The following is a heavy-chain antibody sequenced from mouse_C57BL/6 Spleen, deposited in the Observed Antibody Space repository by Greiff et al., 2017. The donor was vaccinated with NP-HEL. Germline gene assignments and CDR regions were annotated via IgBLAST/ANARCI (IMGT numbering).Heavy chain of an antibody. Sequence: QVTLKVSGAELVRPGASVTLSCKASGYTFTDYEMHWMKQTPVHGLEWIGAIDPETGGTAYNQKFKGKAILTADNSSSTAYMELRNLTSEDSAVYCCTRGGPPFAYWSQGTVVTVSS. V-gene: IGHV1-15*01. D-gene: IGHD3-3*01. CDR2: IDPETGGT. J-gene: IGHJ2*01. CDR1: GYTFTDYE. CDR3: TRGGPPFAY.